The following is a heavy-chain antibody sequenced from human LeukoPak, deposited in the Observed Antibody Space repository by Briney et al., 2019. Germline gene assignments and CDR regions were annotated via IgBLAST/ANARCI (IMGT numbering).Heavy chain of an antibody. D-gene: IGHD5-12*01. Sequence: GGSLRLSCTASSLTFSDYGMHWVRQAPGNGLEWVATIWYEERTKYYRDSVKGRFTISRDNSKNTIYLQMNSLRVDDTAVYYCAKEGIYMKSSLEDWGQGTLVTVSS. CDR1: SLTFSDYG. CDR3: AKEGIYMKSSLED. J-gene: IGHJ4*02. V-gene: IGHV3-33*06. CDR2: IWYEERTK.